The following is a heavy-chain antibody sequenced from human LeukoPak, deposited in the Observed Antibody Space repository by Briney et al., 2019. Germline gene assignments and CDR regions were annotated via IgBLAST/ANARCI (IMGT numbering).Heavy chain of an antibody. CDR1: GYTFTGYY. Sequence: SVKVSCQASGYTFTGYYMHWVRQAPGQGLEWMGGIIPIFGTANYAQKFQGRVTITADKSTSTAYMELSSLRSEDTAVYYCARHLRPYYDSSGYDYWGQGTLVTVSS. V-gene: IGHV1-69*06. D-gene: IGHD3-22*01. CDR2: IIPIFGTA. J-gene: IGHJ4*02. CDR3: ARHLRPYYDSSGYDY.